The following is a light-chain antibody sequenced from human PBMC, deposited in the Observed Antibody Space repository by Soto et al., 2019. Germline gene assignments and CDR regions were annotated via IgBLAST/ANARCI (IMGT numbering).Light chain of an antibody. CDR2: EVS. Sequence: QSVLTQPASVSGSPGQSITISCTGTSSDVGGYNYVSWYQRHPGKAPKLMIFEVSSRPSGVSNRFSGSKSGNTASLTISGLQAEEEADYFCSSYSRTSVYVFGRGTKVTVL. J-gene: IGLJ1*01. CDR3: SSYSRTSVYV. CDR1: SSDVGGYNY. V-gene: IGLV2-14*01.